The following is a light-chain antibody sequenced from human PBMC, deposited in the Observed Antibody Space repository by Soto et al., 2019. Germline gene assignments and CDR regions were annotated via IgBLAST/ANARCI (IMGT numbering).Light chain of an antibody. CDR3: AAWDDSLNGAV. V-gene: IGLV1-44*01. CDR1: SSNIGSNA. Sequence: QSVLTQPPSASGTPGQRVTISCSGSSSNIGSNAVNWYQQLPGTAPNVLIYSNNQRPSGVPDRFSGSKSGTSASLAISGLQSEDEADYYCAAWDDSLNGAVFGGGTKLTVL. J-gene: IGLJ2*01. CDR2: SNN.